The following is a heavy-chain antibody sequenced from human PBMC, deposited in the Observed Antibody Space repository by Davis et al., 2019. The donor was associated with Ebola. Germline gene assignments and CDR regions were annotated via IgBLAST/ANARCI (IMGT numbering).Heavy chain of an antibody. D-gene: IGHD2-21*02. Sequence: GESLKISCAASGFTFSSYGMHWVRQAPGKGLEWVAVISYDGSNKYYADSVKGRFTTSRDNSKNTLYLQMNSLRAEDTAVYYCAKVYEAYCGGDCYSQFEYWGQGTLVTVSS. J-gene: IGHJ4*02. CDR2: ISYDGSNK. CDR1: GFTFSSYG. CDR3: AKVYEAYCGGDCYSQFEY. V-gene: IGHV3-30*19.